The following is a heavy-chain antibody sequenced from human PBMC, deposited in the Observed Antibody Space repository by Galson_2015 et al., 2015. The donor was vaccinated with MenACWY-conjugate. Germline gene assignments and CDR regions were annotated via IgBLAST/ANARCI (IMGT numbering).Heavy chain of an antibody. CDR1: GGSISSRSHY. Sequence: SETLSLTCAVSGGSISSRSHYWGWIRQPPEKGLEWIGDIYYTENTYYNPSLMSRVTLSLDSSKNQVSLRLKSVTAGDTAVYYCARRSVGDAFDIWGQGTLVTVSS. CDR2: IYYTENT. J-gene: IGHJ3*02. V-gene: IGHV4-39*07. D-gene: IGHD2-15*01. CDR3: ARRSVGDAFDI.